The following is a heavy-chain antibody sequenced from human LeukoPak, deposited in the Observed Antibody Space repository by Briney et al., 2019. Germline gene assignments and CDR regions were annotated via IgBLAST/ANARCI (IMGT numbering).Heavy chain of an antibody. Sequence: GGSLRLSCAASGFTFNDYAMHWVRQAPGKGLEWVAGISWNSGTVGYADSVKGRFTISRDNAKNSLFLQMSSLRVEDTALYYCAKDSYGGSGSYYLYSFDMWGQGTMVTVSS. CDR1: GFTFNDYA. D-gene: IGHD3-10*01. V-gene: IGHV3-9*01. CDR3: AKDSYGGSGSYYLYSFDM. J-gene: IGHJ3*02. CDR2: ISWNSGTV.